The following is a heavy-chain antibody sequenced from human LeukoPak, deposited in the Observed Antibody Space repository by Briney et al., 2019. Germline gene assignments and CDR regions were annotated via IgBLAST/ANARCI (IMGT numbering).Heavy chain of an antibody. CDR1: GFTFSSYA. CDR3: AKDSLWFGELLAHFDY. D-gene: IGHD3-10*01. J-gene: IGHJ4*02. V-gene: IGHV3-23*01. Sequence: GGSLRLSCAASGFTFSSYAMSWVRQAPGKGLEWVSAISGSGGSTYYADSVKGRFTISRDNSKNTLYLQMNSLRAEDTAVYYCAKDSLWFGELLAHFDYWGQGTLVTVSS. CDR2: ISGSGGST.